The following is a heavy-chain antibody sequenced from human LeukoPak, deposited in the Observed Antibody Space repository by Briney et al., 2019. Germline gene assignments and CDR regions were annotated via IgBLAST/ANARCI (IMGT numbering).Heavy chain of an antibody. J-gene: IGHJ4*02. V-gene: IGHV3-33*01. CDR3: ARDGGHGYKFDY. D-gene: IGHD5-24*01. CDR2: IWYDGSKQ. CDR1: GFIFTSYG. Sequence: GRSLRLSCAASGFIFTSYGMHRVRQAPGKGLEWVAVIWYDGSKQYYTDSVKGRFTISRDDSKSTLYLQMNSLRVEDTAVYYCARDGGHGYKFDYWGQGTLVTVSS.